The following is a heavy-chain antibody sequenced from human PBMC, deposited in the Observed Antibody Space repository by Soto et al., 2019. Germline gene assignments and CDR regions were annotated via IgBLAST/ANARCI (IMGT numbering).Heavy chain of an antibody. CDR1: GFTLSNYG. CDR2: ISYDGSNK. D-gene: IGHD3-22*01. V-gene: IGHV3-30*18. J-gene: IGHJ4*02. CDR3: AKETPLKRQYYDSSGYYYFDY. Sequence: XESLRLSCEASGFTLSNYGMNWVRQAPGKGLEWVAVISYDGSNKYYADSVKGRLTISRDNSKNTLYLQMNSLRPEDTAVYYCAKETPLKRQYYDSSGYYYFDYWGQGTLVTVSS.